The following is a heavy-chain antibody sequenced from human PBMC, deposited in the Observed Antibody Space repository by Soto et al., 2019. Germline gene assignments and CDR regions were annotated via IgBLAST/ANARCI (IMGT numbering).Heavy chain of an antibody. CDR2: IIPILGIA. Sequence: KVSCKASGGTFSSYTISWVRQAPGQGLEWMGRIIPILGIANYAQKFQGRVTITADKSTSTAYMELSSLRSEDTAVYYCAREYCSSTSCYDALGYWGQGTLVTVSS. V-gene: IGHV1-69*04. J-gene: IGHJ4*02. D-gene: IGHD2-2*01. CDR1: GGTFSSYT. CDR3: AREYCSSTSCYDALGY.